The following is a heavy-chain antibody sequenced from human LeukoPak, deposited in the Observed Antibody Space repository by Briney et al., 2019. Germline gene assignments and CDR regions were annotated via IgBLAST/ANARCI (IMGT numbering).Heavy chain of an antibody. D-gene: IGHD6-13*01. CDR2: ISSGGSTI. J-gene: IGHJ4*02. V-gene: IGHV3-11*04. CDR1: GFTFSDYY. Sequence: GGSLRLSCAVSGFTFSDYYMSWIRQAPGKGLEWVSYISSGGSTISHADSVKGRFTISRDNAENSLYLQMNSLRAEDTAVYYCAREKPDGAYSSSWYYLDYWGQGTLVTVSS. CDR3: AREKPDGAYSSSWYYLDY.